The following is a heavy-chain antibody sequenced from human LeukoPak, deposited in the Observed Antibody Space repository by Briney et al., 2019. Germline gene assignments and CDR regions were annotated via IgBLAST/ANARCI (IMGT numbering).Heavy chain of an antibody. V-gene: IGHV3-23*01. CDR1: GITFSSYA. CDR2: ISDSGGST. J-gene: IGHJ4*02. CDR3: ANGLNVPDY. Sequence: GGSLRLSCAASGITFSSYAMSWVRQAPGKGLEWVSSISDSGGSTYYADSVQGRFTISRDNFKNTVFLQMNSLRAEDTAIYYCANGLNVPDYWGQGTLVTVSS. D-gene: IGHD3/OR15-3a*01.